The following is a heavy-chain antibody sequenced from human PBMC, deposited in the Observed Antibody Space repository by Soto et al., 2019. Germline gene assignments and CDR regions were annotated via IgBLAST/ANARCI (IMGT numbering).Heavy chain of an antibody. CDR1: GFTFNAYA. V-gene: IGHV3-23*01. CDR2: IGGSGGNR. J-gene: IGHJ4*02. D-gene: IGHD4-4*01. CDR3: ARVASDYINSVDH. Sequence: EVQLLESGGGLVLPGGSLRLSCAASGFTFNAYAMTWVRQAPGKGLEWVSAIGGSGGNRYYAASVKGRFTISRDSSKDALDLQMNSLRVEDTAVYYCARVASDYINSVDHWGQGILVTVSS.